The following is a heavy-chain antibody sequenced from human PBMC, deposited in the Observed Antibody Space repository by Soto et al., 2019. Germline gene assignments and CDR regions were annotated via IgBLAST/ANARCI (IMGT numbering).Heavy chain of an antibody. V-gene: IGHV1-69*02. CDR3: ASPPPGYCSNASCYSYFHY. CDR1: GGTFSSYT. J-gene: IGHJ4*02. Sequence: QVQLVQSGAEVKKPGSSVKVSCKASGGTFSSYTISWVRQAPGQGLEWMGRIIPFLGIANYAQKFQGRVTITADKSTSTAYMELSSLRSEDTAVYYCASPPPGYCSNASCYSYFHYWGQGTLVTVSS. D-gene: IGHD2-2*01. CDR2: IIPFLGIA.